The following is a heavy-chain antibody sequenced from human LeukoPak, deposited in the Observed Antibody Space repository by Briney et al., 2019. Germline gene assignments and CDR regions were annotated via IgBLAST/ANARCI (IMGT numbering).Heavy chain of an antibody. Sequence: GGSLRLSCAASGFTFSSYEMNWVRQAPGKGLEWVSSISSSSSYIYYADSVKGRFTISRDNAKNSLYLQMNSLRAEDTAVYCCARDVQYYYDSSGYYRTAYYYYYYMDVWGKGTTVTVSS. V-gene: IGHV3-21*01. CDR2: ISSSSSYI. D-gene: IGHD3-22*01. J-gene: IGHJ6*03. CDR1: GFTFSSYE. CDR3: ARDVQYYYDSSGYYRTAYYYYYYMDV.